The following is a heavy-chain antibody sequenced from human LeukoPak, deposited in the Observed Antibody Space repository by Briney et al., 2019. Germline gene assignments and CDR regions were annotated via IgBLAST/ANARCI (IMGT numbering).Heavy chain of an antibody. D-gene: IGHD3-10*01. J-gene: IGHJ4*02. V-gene: IGHV3-21*01. CDR1: GFTFSSYS. CDR2: ISSSSSYI. Sequence: GGSLRLSCAPSGFTFSSYSRNWVPQAPGKGLEWVSPISSSSSYIYYADSVKGRFTISRDNAKNSLYLQMNSLRAEDTAVYYCAAYYYGSGSPYWGQGTLVTVSS. CDR3: AAYYYGSGSPY.